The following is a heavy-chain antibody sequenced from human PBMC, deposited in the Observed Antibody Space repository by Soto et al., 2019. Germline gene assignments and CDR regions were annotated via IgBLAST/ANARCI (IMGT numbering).Heavy chain of an antibody. CDR1: GFTFSTYA. CDR3: ARDRHPYSTKYYFDY. CDR2: ISGSGAYT. Sequence: GGSLRLSCAASGFTFSTYAMNWVRQPPGKGLEWVSSISGSGAYTYYADSVQGRFTISRDNSKNTLNLQMNSLRAEDTAVYYCARDRHPYSTKYYFDYWRQGTLVTVSS. J-gene: IGHJ4*02. V-gene: IGHV3-23*01. D-gene: IGHD2-2*01.